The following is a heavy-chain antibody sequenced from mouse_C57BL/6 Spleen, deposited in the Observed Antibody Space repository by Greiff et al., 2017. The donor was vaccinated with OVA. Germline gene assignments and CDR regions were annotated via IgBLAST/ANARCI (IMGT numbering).Heavy chain of an antibody. CDR3: ARVFDYDYYFDY. V-gene: IGHV5-16*01. CDR2: INYDGSST. Sequence: EVHLVESEGGLVQPGSSMKLSCTASGFTFSDYYMAWVRQVPEKGLEWVANINYDGSSTYYLDSLKSRFIISRDNAKNILYLQMSSLKSEDTATYYCARVFDYDYYFDYWGQGTTLTVSS. D-gene: IGHD2-4*01. CDR1: GFTFSDYY. J-gene: IGHJ2*01.